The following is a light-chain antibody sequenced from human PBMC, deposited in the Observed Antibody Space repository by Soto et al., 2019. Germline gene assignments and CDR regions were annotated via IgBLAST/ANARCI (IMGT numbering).Light chain of an antibody. CDR3: QQYGSSPA. J-gene: IGKJ5*01. CDR1: QSVSSSY. Sequence: EIALTQSPGTLSLSQGERATLSCRASQSVSSSYLAWYQQKPGQAPRLLIYETFSRATGIPDRFSGSGSGTDFTLTISRLEPEDFAVYYCQQYGSSPAFGQGTRLEIK. V-gene: IGKV3-20*01. CDR2: ETF.